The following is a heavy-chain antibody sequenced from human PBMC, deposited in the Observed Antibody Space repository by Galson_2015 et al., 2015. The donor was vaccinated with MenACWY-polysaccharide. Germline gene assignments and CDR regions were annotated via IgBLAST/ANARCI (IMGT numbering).Heavy chain of an antibody. D-gene: IGHD1-26*01. J-gene: IGHJ4*02. V-gene: IGHV3-74*01. Sequence: SLRLSCAASGFTFSTYWMHWVRQAPGKGLVWVSRIKSDGSSTNYADSVKGRFTISRDNAKNTLYLQMNSLRAEDTALYYCARGASTFDWGQGSLATVSA. CDR1: GFTFSTYW. CDR3: ARGASTFD. CDR2: IKSDGSST.